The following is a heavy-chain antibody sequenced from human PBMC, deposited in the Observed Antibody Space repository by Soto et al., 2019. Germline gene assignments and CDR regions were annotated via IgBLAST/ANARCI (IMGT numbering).Heavy chain of an antibody. J-gene: IGHJ6*02. CDR3: AKDVVVGATSGLGDYYYYYGMDV. V-gene: IGHV3-30*18. CDR2: ISYDGSNK. CDR1: GFTFSSYG. D-gene: IGHD1-26*01. Sequence: GSLRLSCAASGFTFSSYGMHWVRQAPVKGLEWVAVISYDGSNKYYADSVKGRFTISRDNSKNTLYLQMNSLRAEDTAVYYCAKDVVVGATSGLGDYYYYYGMDVCGQGTTVTVSS.